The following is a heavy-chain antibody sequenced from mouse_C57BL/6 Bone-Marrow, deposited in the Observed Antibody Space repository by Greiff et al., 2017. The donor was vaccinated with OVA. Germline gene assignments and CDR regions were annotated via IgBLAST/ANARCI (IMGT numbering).Heavy chain of an antibody. CDR2: IDPSDSYT. J-gene: IGHJ1*03. Sequence: QVQLQQPGAELVKPGASVKLSCKASGYTFTSYWMQWVKQRPGQGLEWIGEIDPSDSYTNYNQKFKGKATLTVDTSSSTAYMQLSSLTSEDSAVYYCARGGRWLPHWYFDVWGTGTTVTVSS. CDR3: ARGGRWLPHWYFDV. D-gene: IGHD2-3*01. V-gene: IGHV1-50*01. CDR1: GYTFTSYW.